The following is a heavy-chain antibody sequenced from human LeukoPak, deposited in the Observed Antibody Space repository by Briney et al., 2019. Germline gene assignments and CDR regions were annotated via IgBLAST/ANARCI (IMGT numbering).Heavy chain of an antibody. CDR2: INIDGSST. CDR3: TKGGRLRPDY. J-gene: IGHJ4*02. D-gene: IGHD3-16*01. V-gene: IGHV3-74*01. CDR1: GFTFSSYW. Sequence: GGSLRLSCAASGFTFSSYWMSWVRQAPGKGLVWVSRINIDGSSTTYADSVKGRFTISRDNAKKTLYVQMNRLRGEDTAMYYCTKGGRLRPDYWGQGTLITVSS.